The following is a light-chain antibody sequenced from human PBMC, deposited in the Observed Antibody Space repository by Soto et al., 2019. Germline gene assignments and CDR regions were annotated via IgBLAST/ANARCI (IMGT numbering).Light chain of an antibody. CDR3: QQYYSTPQT. J-gene: IGKJ1*01. Sequence: DIVMTQSPDSLAVSLGERATINCKSSQSVLYSSNNKNNLTWYQKKPGQPPKLLIYWASTREFGVPDRFSGSGSGTDFTLTISSLRAEDVAVYYCQQYYSTPQTFGQGTKVEIK. CDR1: QSVLYSSNNKNN. V-gene: IGKV4-1*01. CDR2: WAS.